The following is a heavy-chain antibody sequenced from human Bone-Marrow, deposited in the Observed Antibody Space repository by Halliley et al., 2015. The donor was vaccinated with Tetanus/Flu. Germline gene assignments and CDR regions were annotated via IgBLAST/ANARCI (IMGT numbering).Heavy chain of an antibody. D-gene: IGHD6-19*01. Sequence: ISGDGGSTYYGDSVKGRFTISRDNSKNSLYLQMNSLRTEDTALYYCAKDLYSIGSSPYLFDSWGQGTLVTVSS. CDR2: ISGDGGST. V-gene: IGHV3-43*02. J-gene: IGHJ4*02. CDR3: AKDLYSIGSSPYLFDS.